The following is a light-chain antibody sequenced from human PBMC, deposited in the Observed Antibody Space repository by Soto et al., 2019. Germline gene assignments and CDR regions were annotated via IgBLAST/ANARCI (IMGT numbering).Light chain of an antibody. CDR1: QAISNY. Sequence: DIQLTQSPSFLSASVGDRVTITCRASQAISNYLAWYQQKPGKAPELLIYAASTLQSGVPSRFSGSASGTQFTLSISSLQTEDFATYYCLQLNTYPRTFGQGTKVDIK. V-gene: IGKV1-9*01. J-gene: IGKJ1*01. CDR3: LQLNTYPRT. CDR2: AAS.